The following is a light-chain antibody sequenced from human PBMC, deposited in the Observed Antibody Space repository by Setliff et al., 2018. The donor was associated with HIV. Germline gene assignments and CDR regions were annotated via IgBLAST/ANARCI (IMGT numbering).Light chain of an antibody. CDR1: QSISSN. CDR2: GAS. J-gene: IGKJ1*01. CDR3: KQYNNWPPT. Sequence: ETVMTQSPATLSVSPGERATLSCRASQSISSNLAWYQQKPGQAPRLIIYGASTRATGIPARFSGRGSGTEFILTISSLQSEDFAVYYCKQYNNWPPTFGQGTKVDIK. V-gene: IGKV3D-15*01.